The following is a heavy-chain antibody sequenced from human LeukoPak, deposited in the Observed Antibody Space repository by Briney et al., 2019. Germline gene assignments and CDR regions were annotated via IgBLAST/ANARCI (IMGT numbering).Heavy chain of an antibody. CDR1: GYTFTSYD. Sequence: GASVKVSCKASGYTFTSYDINWVRQATGQGLEWMGWMNPNSGNTGYAQKFQGRVTMTRNASIGTAYMELSSLRSEDTAVYYCARPVSVGATDYWGQGTLVTVSS. CDR2: MNPNSGNT. V-gene: IGHV1-8*01. CDR3: ARPVSVGATDY. D-gene: IGHD1-26*01. J-gene: IGHJ4*02.